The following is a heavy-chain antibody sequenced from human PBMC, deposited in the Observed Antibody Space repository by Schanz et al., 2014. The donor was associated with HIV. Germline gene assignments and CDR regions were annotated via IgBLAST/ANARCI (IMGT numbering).Heavy chain of an antibody. CDR2: ISSSSSYI. CDR1: GFTFSSYS. D-gene: IGHD6-6*01. Sequence: EVQLVESGGGLVKPGRSLRLSCAASGFTFSSYSMNWVRQAPGKGLEWVSSISSSSSYIYYADSVKGRFTISRDNARNSLYLQMNSLRAEDTAVYYCAREAVRFFDYWGQGTLVTVSS. J-gene: IGHJ4*02. V-gene: IGHV3-21*02. CDR3: AREAVRFFDY.